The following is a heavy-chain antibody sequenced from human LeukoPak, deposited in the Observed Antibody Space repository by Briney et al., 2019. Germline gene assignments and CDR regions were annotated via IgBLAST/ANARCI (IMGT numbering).Heavy chain of an antibody. J-gene: IGHJ4*02. V-gene: IGHV3-30*02. CDR3: ASLVPRYQPLLDY. D-gene: IGHD2-2*01. CDR2: IRYDGSNK. Sequence: GGSLRLSCAASGFTFSSYGMHWVRQAPGKGLEWVAFIRYDGSNKYYADSVKGRFTISRDNSKNTLYLQMNSLRAEDTAVYYCASLVPRYQPLLDYWGQGTLVTVSS. CDR1: GFTFSSYG.